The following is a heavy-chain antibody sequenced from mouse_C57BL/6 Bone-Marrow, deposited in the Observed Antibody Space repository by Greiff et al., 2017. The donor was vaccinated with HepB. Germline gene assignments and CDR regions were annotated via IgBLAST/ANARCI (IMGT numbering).Heavy chain of an antibody. V-gene: IGHV5-9-1*02. CDR2: ISSGGDYI. Sequence: EVMLVESGEGLVKPGGSLKLSCAASGFTFSSYAMSWVRQTPEKRLEWVAYISSGGDYIYYADTVKGRFTISRDNARNTLYLQMSSLKSEDTAMYYCTRERIYYYGSSYCYFEVGGTGTTVTVSA. CDR1: GFTFSSYA. D-gene: IGHD1-1*01. J-gene: IGHJ1*03. CDR3: TRERIYYYGSSYCYFEV.